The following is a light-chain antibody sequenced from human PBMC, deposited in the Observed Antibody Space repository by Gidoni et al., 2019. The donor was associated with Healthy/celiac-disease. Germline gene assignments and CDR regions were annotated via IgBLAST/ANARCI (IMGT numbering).Light chain of an antibody. J-gene: IGKJ2*02. Sequence: EIVLTQSPGTLSLSPGERATLSCRASQSVSSSYLAWYQQKPGQAPRLLIYGASSRATGIPDRFSGSGSGTDFTLTISRLEPEDFAVYYCQQYGSSQSTFXXXTKLEIK. CDR1: QSVSSSY. CDR3: QQYGSSQST. CDR2: GAS. V-gene: IGKV3-20*01.